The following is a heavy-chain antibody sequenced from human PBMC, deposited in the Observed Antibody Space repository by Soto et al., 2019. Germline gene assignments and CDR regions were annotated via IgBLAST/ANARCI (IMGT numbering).Heavy chain of an antibody. CDR1: GYKFTRYY. CDR3: SRALASMTTLPPELSGRMSLFDY. D-gene: IGHD4-4*01. Sequence: GASVKISCKASGYKFTRYYRHWVRQAPGQGVEGMGLVNPNGRSPSYARNFPARPTMTRDTSTSTVYMELSSLRSEDTAVYYCSRALASMTTLPPELSGRMSLFDYWGQGTGGTAPQ. V-gene: IGHV1-46*01. CDR2: VNPNGRSP. J-gene: IGHJ4*02.